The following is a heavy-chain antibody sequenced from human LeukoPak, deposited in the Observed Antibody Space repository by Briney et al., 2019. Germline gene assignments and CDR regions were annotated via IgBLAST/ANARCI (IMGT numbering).Heavy chain of an antibody. V-gene: IGHV4-59*01. J-gene: IGHJ4*02. Sequence: TSETLSLTCTVSGGSISSDYWSWIRQPPGKALEWIGFFHDSRGTNYNPSLRSRASISLDTSKSQFYLDLGSVTAADTAVYYCARGDPTGRPGIAFDHWGQGTLVTVSS. D-gene: IGHD1-26*01. CDR2: FHDSRGT. CDR1: GGSISSDY. CDR3: ARGDPTGRPGIAFDH.